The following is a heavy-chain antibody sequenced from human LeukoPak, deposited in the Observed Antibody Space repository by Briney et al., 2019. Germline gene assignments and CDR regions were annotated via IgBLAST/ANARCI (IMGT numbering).Heavy chain of an antibody. V-gene: IGHV3-7*01. Sequence: GGSLRLSCAASGFTFSSYWMSWVRQAPGKGREWVANIKQDGSEKYYVDSVKGRFTISRDNAKNSLYLQMNSLRAEDTAVYYCARGYRWLRGNFDYWGQGTLVTVSS. CDR3: ARGYRWLRGNFDY. CDR1: GFTFSSYW. CDR2: IKQDGSEK. J-gene: IGHJ4*02. D-gene: IGHD5-12*01.